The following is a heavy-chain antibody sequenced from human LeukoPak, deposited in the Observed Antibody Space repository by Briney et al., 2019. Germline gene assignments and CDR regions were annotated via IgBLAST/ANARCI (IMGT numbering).Heavy chain of an antibody. CDR2: IYHTGST. CDR3: ARLPYCSSTSCYLWNWFDP. V-gene: IGHV4-38-2*02. J-gene: IGHJ5*02. CDR1: GYSISSGNY. D-gene: IGHD2-2*01. Sequence: SETLSLTCTVSGYSISSGNYWGWIRQPPGKGLEWIGSIYHTGSTYYNLSLKSRVTISVDTSKNQFSLKLSSVTAADTAVYYCARLPYCSSTSCYLWNWFDPWGQGTLVTVSS.